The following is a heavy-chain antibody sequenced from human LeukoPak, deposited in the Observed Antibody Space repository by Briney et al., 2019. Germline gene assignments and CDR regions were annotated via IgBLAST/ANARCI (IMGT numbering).Heavy chain of an antibody. CDR1: GGSINSYY. J-gene: IGHJ4*02. CDR3: ARSYTTAWFRIGY. V-gene: IGHV4-59*01. D-gene: IGHD2-2*02. Sequence: PSETLSLTCTVSGGSINSYYWSWVRQPPGKGLEMIGYIFYTGSTNYNPSLKSRVTISVDTSKNQFSLKLSSVTAADTAVYYCARSYTTAWFRIGYWGQGTLVTVSS. CDR2: IFYTGST.